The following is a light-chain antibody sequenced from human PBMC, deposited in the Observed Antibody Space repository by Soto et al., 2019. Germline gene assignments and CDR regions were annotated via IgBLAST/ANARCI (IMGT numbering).Light chain of an antibody. Sequence: QSALTQPPSASGSPGQSVTISCSGTKNDIGVYDYVSWYQQHPGKAPKLMIYEVSNRPSGVSNRFSGSKSGNTASLTISGLQAEDEADYYCSSYTSSSPRYVFGTGTKLTVL. CDR2: EVS. CDR3: SSYTSSSPRYV. J-gene: IGLJ1*01. V-gene: IGLV2-14*01. CDR1: KNDIGVYDY.